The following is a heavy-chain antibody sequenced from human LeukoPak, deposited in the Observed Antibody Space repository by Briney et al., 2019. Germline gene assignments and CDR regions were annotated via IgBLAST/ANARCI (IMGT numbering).Heavy chain of an antibody. V-gene: IGHV3-48*01. CDR3: AKDRGYSYGDENYFNC. D-gene: IGHD5-18*01. CDR1: GFTFNTFD. J-gene: IGHJ4*02. Sequence: GGSLRLSCAASGFTFNTFDMTWVRQAPGKGLECVSYISSGSSTRYYADSVKGRFTISRDNSKSTLYLQMSSLRAEDTALYYCAKDRGYSYGDENYFNCWGQGTLVTVSS. CDR2: ISSGSSTR.